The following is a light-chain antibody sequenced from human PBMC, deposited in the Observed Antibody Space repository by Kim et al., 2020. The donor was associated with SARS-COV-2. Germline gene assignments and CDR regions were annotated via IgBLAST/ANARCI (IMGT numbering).Light chain of an antibody. CDR2: AAS. V-gene: IGKV1-8*01. CDR1: QDIRMD. CDR3: QQYYISPDT. Sequence: SASTGDRVTISCRASQDIRMDLACYQQKPGKAPELLIYAASTLKSGVPSMFSGSGSGTDFTLTISSLQPEDVATYYCQQYYISPDTFGQGTKLEI. J-gene: IGKJ2*01.